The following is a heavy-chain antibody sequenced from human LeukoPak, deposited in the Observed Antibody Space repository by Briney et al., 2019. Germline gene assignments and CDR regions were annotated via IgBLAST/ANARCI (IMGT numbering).Heavy chain of an antibody. D-gene: IGHD2/OR15-2a*01. CDR3: AKGQNSHFDY. CDR1: GFTFSSFE. Sequence: GGSLRLSCAASGFTFSSFEMNWVRQAPGKGLEWVSYISRSGGTLYYADSVKGRFTIPRDNTKNLLYLQMNSLRAEDTAVYYCAKGQNSHFDYWGQGTLVTVSS. J-gene: IGHJ4*02. V-gene: IGHV3-48*03. CDR2: ISRSGGTL.